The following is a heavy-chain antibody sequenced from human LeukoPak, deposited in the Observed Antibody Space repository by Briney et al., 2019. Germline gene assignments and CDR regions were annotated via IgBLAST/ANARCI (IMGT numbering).Heavy chain of an antibody. D-gene: IGHD3-22*01. CDR2: IIPIFGTA. Sequence: SVKVSCKASGGTFTSYAVSWVRQAPGQGLEWMGGIIPIFGTAHYAPKFQGRVTITTDESTSTAYMDLSSLRSDDTAVYYCARGYYDSSGYYYVWDYWGQGTLVTVSS. CDR3: ARGYYDSSGYYYVWDY. CDR1: GGTFTSYA. V-gene: IGHV1-69*05. J-gene: IGHJ4*02.